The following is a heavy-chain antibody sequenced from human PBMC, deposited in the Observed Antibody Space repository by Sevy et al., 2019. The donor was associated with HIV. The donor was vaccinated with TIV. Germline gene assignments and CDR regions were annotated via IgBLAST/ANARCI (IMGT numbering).Heavy chain of an antibody. CDR2: IDPSAGNA. V-gene: IGHV1-46*01. Sequence: ASVKVSCKPSGDTFTNDYMHWVRQAPGQGLEWMGIIDPSAGNASYAEKFQGRVTMAWDTSRSTLYMDLSSLRSEDTAVYYCVRADPAQHFDSWGQRTLVTDSS. CDR3: VRADPAQHFDS. J-gene: IGHJ4*02. CDR1: GDTFTNDY.